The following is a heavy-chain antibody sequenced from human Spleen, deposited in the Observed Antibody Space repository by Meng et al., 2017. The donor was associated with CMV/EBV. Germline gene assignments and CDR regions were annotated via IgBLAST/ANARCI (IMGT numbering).Heavy chain of an antibody. CDR2: ISSSSSYI. Sequence: GGCLRLSCAASGFTFSSYGMHWVSQAPGKGLEWVSSISSSSSYIYYADSVKGRFTISRDNAKNSLYLQMNSLRAEDTAVYYCARGDSGSYYASGYWGKGTLVTVSS. CDR3: ARGDSGSYYASGY. D-gene: IGHD1-26*01. CDR1: GFTFSSYG. V-gene: IGHV3-21*01. J-gene: IGHJ4*02.